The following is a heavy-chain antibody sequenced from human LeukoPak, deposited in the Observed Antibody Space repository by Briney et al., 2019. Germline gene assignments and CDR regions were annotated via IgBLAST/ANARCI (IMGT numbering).Heavy chain of an antibody. D-gene: IGHD1-7*01. Sequence: SETLSLTCTVSGGSISSYYWSWLRQPAGKGLEWIGRIYTSGSTNYNPSLKSRVTISVDKSKNQFSLKLSSVTAADTAVYYCARDRLGKNRTTNYYYYMDVWGKGTTVTVSS. J-gene: IGHJ6*03. CDR2: IYTSGST. CDR1: GGSISSYY. CDR3: ARDRLGKNRTTNYYYYMDV. V-gene: IGHV4-4*07.